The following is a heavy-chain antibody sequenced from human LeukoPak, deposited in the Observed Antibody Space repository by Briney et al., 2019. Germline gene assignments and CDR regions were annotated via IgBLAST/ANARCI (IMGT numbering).Heavy chain of an antibody. J-gene: IGHJ5*02. V-gene: IGHV1-24*01. D-gene: IGHD6-13*01. Sequence: ASVKVSCKVSGYTLTELSMHWVRQAPGKGLEWRGGFDPEDGETIYAQKFQGRVTMTEDTSTDTAYMELSSLRSEDTAAYYCASDLAAAGTSYWFDPWGQGTLVTVSS. CDR3: ASDLAAAGTSYWFDP. CDR1: GYTLTELS. CDR2: FDPEDGET.